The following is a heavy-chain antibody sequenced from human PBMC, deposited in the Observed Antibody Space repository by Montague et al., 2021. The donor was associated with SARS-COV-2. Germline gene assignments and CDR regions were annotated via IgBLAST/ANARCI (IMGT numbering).Heavy chain of an antibody. J-gene: IGHJ3*02. CDR2: ISYDGSNK. V-gene: IGHV3-30*04. Sequence: FRRLSYAASGFPFSSYAMHWFRQAPGKGLEWVAVISYDGSNKYYVDSVKGRFTISRDNSKNTLYLQMNSLRAEDTAVYYCARTDGGSYFNAFDIWGQGTMVTVSS. D-gene: IGHD1-26*01. CDR1: GFPFSSYA. CDR3: ARTDGGSYFNAFDI.